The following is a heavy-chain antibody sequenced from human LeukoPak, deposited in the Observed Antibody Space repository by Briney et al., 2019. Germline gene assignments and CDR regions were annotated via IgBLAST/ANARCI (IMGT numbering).Heavy chain of an antibody. V-gene: IGHV3-48*01. CDR2: ISSSSSTI. CDR3: ASALTMLGSNY. CDR1: GFTFSSYS. Sequence: GGSLRLSCAASGFTFSSYSMNWVRQAPGKGLEWVSYISSSSSTIYYADSVKGRFTISRDNAKNSLYLQMNSLRAEDTAVYYCASALTMLGSNYWGQGTLVTVSS. J-gene: IGHJ4*02. D-gene: IGHD7-27*01.